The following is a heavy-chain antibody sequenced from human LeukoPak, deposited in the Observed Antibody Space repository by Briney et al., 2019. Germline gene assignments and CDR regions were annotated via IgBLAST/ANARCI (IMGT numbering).Heavy chain of an antibody. Sequence: GGSLRLSCAASGFTFSDYYMSWIRQAPGKGLEWVSYISSSGSTIYYADSVKGRFTISRDNAKNSLYLQMNSLRAEDTAVYYCASEGQTTVTLYYYYYMDVWGKGTTVTVSS. D-gene: IGHD4-11*01. CDR3: ASEGQTTVTLYYYYYMDV. J-gene: IGHJ6*03. CDR2: ISSSGSTI. V-gene: IGHV3-11*04. CDR1: GFTFSDYY.